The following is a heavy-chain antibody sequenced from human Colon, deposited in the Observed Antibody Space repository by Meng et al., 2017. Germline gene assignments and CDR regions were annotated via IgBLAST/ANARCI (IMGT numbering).Heavy chain of an antibody. CDR1: GGSVPDAH. D-gene: IGHD3-10*01. V-gene: IGHV4-34*01. CDR2: INHDGIT. J-gene: IGHJ5*01. Sequence: QVQPQQVGPVLLTPPETLSPTCAVDGGSVPDAHWSWVHQPPGKGLEWIGEINHDGITNYNPSLKSRVTIFVDTSKDQFSLALRSVTAADTAVYYCARNNVKSFFGSSNYRLYNYFDPWGQGTLVTVSS. CDR3: ARNNVKSFFGSSNYRLYNYFDP.